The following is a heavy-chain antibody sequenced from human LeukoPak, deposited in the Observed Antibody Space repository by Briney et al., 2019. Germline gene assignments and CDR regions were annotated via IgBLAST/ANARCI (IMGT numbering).Heavy chain of an antibody. CDR1: GFTFSNYA. CDR3: ARDSFDYHDSSGYYGY. D-gene: IGHD3-22*01. J-gene: IGHJ4*02. Sequence: GGSLRLSCAASGFTFSNYAMSWVRQAPGKGLEWVSAISSAGGSTYYADSVKGRFTISRDNSKNTLYLQMNSLRAEDTAVYYCARDSFDYHDSSGYYGYWGQGTLVTVSS. V-gene: IGHV3-23*01. CDR2: ISSAGGST.